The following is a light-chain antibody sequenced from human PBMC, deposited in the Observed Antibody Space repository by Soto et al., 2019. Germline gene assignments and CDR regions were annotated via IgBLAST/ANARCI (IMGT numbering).Light chain of an antibody. CDR3: QQGANWFPST. CDR1: QTVGTN. J-gene: IGKJ5*01. Sequence: EIVLTQSPPTLPVSPGGRATLSCRASQTVGTNLAWYQQKPGQAPRLLIYAASSRATGTPARFSGSGSGTEFSLTISSLQSEDLGVYYCQQGANWFPSTFGQGTRLEIK. CDR2: AAS. V-gene: IGKV3-15*01.